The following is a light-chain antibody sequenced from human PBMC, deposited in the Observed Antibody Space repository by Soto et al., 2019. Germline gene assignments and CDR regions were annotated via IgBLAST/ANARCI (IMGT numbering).Light chain of an antibody. J-gene: IGKJ3*01. Sequence: DIQMTQSPSPLSASVGDRVTITCRASQSISSYLNWYQQKPGKAPKLLIYAASSLQSGVPSRFSGSGSGTDFTLTIISLQPEDFATYYCQQSYSTPVTFGPGTKVDIK. CDR1: QSISSY. CDR3: QQSYSTPVT. CDR2: AAS. V-gene: IGKV1-39*01.